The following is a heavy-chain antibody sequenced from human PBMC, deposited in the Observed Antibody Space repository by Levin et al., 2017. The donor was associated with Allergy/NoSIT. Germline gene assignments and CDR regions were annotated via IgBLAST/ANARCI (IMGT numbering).Heavy chain of an antibody. CDR3: ASITFGVVINSWYFDV. V-gene: IGHV3-7*01. Sequence: RSGGSLRLSCVGSGLTISYHWMSWVRQAPGKGLEWVANIKEDGSEKYYVDSVKGRFAISRDNAKNSLYLQMNSLRAEDSAVYYCASITFGVVINSWYFDVWGRDILVTVSS. J-gene: IGHJ2*01. CDR2: IKEDGSEK. D-gene: IGHD3-16*02. CDR1: GLTISYHW.